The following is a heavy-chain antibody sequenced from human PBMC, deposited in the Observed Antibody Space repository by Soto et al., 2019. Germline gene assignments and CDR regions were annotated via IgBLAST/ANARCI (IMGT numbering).Heavy chain of an antibody. J-gene: IGHJ6*02. Sequence: ASLKVSCKASGYSFTDYHIHWVRQAPGQGLEWLGRINPKSGGTSTAQKFQGWVTMTTDTSISTASMELTRLTSDDTAIYYCARGDSTDCSNGVCSFFYNHDMDVWGQGATVTVSS. CDR1: GYSFTDYH. CDR2: INPKSGGT. CDR3: ARGDSTDCSNGVCSFFYNHDMDV. D-gene: IGHD2-8*01. V-gene: IGHV1-2*04.